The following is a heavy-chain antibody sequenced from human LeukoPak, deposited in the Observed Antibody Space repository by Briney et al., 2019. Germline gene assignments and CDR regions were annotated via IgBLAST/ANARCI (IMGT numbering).Heavy chain of an antibody. Sequence: SPTLSLTFASSGDSVSINSAAWNWIRQSPSRGLEWLGRTYYRSKWYNDYAVSVKSPITINPYTSKNQFSLQLNSVTPEDTAVYYCARDTSYSSGWYVWGQGTLVTVSS. J-gene: IGHJ4*02. V-gene: IGHV6-1*01. CDR3: ARDTSYSSGWYV. D-gene: IGHD6-19*01. CDR2: TYYRSKWYN. CDR1: GDSVSINSAA.